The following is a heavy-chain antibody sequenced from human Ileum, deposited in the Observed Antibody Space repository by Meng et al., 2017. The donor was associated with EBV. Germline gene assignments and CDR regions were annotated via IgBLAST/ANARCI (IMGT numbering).Heavy chain of an antibody. V-gene: IGHV4-61*08. CDR3: ARERGGGDRGIQ. D-gene: IGHD2-21*02. CDR1: NGSVSSYGYY. CDR2: MSYTGST. J-gene: IGHJ4*02. Sequence: QVQLQESGPGLVKPSETRSLTCSVSNGSVSSYGYYWTWIRQPPGKGLEWIGYMSYTGSTNYKSTLKSRVTISVDKSKNQFSLKLSSVTAADTAVYYCARERGGGDRGIQWGQGTLVTVSS.